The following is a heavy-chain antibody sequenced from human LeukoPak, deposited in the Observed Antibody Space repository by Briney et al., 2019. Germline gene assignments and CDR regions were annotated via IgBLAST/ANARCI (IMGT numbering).Heavy chain of an antibody. CDR1: GGSFSGYY. D-gene: IGHD2-2*01. Sequence: PSETLSLTCAVYGGSFSGYYWSWIRQPPGKGLEWIGEINHSGSTNYNPSLKSRVTISVDTSKNQFSLKLSSVTAADTAVYYCARRPIVVVPAGSFDPWGQGTLVTVSS. CDR2: INHSGST. CDR3: ARRPIVVVPAGSFDP. J-gene: IGHJ5*02. V-gene: IGHV4-34*01.